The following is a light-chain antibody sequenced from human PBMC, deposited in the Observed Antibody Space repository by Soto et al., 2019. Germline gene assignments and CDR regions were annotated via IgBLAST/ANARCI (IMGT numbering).Light chain of an antibody. J-gene: IGLJ1*01. CDR1: STDVGGYNY. CDR3: GSYTSTDTPFV. CDR2: EVN. V-gene: IGLV2-14*01. Sequence: QSVLTQPFSVSGSPGQSITISCTGTSTDVGGYNYVSWYQHHPGKGPKLIIYEVNNRPSGVSDRFSGSKSGNKASLTISNLEAEDESDYYCGSYTSTDTPFVFGTGTKVTV.